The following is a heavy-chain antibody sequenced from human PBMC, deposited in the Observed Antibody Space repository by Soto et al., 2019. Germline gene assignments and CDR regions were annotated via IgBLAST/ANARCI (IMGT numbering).Heavy chain of an antibody. CDR1: GGSFSGYY. V-gene: IGHV4-34*01. J-gene: IGHJ4*02. CDR2: INHSGSA. CDR3: AREGPLAALFDY. D-gene: IGHD2-15*01. Sequence: KTSETLSLTCAVYGGSFSGYYWSWIRQPPGKGLEWIGEINHSGSANYNPSLKSRVTISVDTSKNQFSLKLSSVTAADTAVYYCAREGPLAALFDYWGQGTLVTVSS.